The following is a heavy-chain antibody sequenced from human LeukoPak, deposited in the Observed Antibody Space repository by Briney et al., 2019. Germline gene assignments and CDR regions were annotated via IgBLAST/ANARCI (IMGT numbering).Heavy chain of an antibody. V-gene: IGHV4-34*01. CDR1: GGSFSGYY. J-gene: IGHJ4*02. Sequence: SETLSLTCAVYGGSFSGYYWSWIRQPPGKGLEWIGEINRSGSTNYNPSLKSRVTISVDTSKNQFSLKLSSVTAADTAMYYCARKDGDYWGRGTLVTVSS. CDR3: ARKDGDY. CDR2: INRSGST.